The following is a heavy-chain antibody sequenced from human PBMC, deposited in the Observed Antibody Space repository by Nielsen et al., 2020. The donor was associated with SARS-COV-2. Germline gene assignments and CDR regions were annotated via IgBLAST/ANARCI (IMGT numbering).Heavy chain of an antibody. J-gene: IGHJ6*03. CDR1: GGTFSDYA. D-gene: IGHD1-14*01. Sequence: SVKVSCKTSGGTFSDYAISWVRQAPGQGLEWMGWIIVDSGSTNYAQKFQERLTITTDMSTSTAYMELSSLTYEDTAVYYCAVDWDRYQYYYMDVWGKGTTVTVSS. CDR2: IIVDSGST. CDR3: AVDWDRYQYYYMDV. V-gene: IGHV1-58*02.